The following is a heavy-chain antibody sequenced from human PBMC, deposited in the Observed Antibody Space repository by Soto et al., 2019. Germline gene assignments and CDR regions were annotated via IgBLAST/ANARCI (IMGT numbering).Heavy chain of an antibody. D-gene: IGHD5-12*01. J-gene: IGHJ4*02. CDR1: GFTFSSYG. Sequence: QVQLVESGGGVVQPGRSLRLSCAASGFTFSSYGMHWVRQAPGKGLEWVAVIWDDGSNKYYADSVKGRFTISRDNSKNTLYLQMNSLRAEDTAVYYCARERVDIVATIFDYWGQGTLVTVSS. CDR3: ARERVDIVATIFDY. V-gene: IGHV3-33*01. CDR2: IWDDGSNK.